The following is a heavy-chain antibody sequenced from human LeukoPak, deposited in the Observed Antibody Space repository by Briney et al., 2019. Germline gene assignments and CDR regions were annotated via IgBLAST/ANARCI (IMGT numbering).Heavy chain of an antibody. Sequence: PGGSLRLSCAASGFIFGNFWMTWVRQAPGKGLEWVSVFYIDGSTYYADSVKGRFTISRDNSKNTLYLQMNSLRAEDTAVYYCARGDGYNYWEYWGQGTLVTVSS. V-gene: IGHV3-53*01. J-gene: IGHJ4*02. CDR3: ARGDGYNYWEY. CDR1: GFIFGNFW. D-gene: IGHD5-24*01. CDR2: FYIDGST.